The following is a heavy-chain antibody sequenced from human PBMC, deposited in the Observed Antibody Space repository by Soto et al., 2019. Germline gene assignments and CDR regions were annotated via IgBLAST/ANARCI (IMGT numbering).Heavy chain of an antibody. V-gene: IGHV4-4*02. CDR3: ARHIGVTGTRGFDY. J-gene: IGHJ4*02. CDR2: IYHRGTT. Sequence: QVQLQESGPGLVKPSGTLSLTCAVSGGSISDNNWWSWVRQPPGKGLEWIGEIYHRGTTNYRPSLRRRVTISMDKSKNQISLTLDSVTAADSAAYYCARHIGVTGTRGFDYWGQGILVTVSP. D-gene: IGHD6-19*01. CDR1: GGSISDNNW.